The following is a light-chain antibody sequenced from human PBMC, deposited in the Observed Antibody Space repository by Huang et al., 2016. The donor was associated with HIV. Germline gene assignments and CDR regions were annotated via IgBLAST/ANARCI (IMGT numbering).Light chain of an antibody. Sequence: EIVLTQSPATLSLSPGETATLSCRASQSVSSYLALFQQKPGQAPRLLIYDTSNRATGIPARFSGSGSGTDFTLTISSLEPEDFAVYYCQQRGSRPPTFGQGTKVEIK. J-gene: IGKJ1*01. CDR3: QQRGSRPPT. CDR1: QSVSSY. CDR2: DTS. V-gene: IGKV3-11*01.